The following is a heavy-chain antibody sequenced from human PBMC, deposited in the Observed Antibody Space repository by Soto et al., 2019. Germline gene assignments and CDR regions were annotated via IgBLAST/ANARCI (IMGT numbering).Heavy chain of an antibody. J-gene: IGHJ4*02. CDR1: GFTFSSYA. CDR2: ISGSGGST. V-gene: IGHV3-23*01. Sequence: GGSLRLSCAASGFTFSSYAMSWVRQAPGKGLEWVSAISGSGGSTYYADSVKGRFTISRDNSKNTLYLQMNSLRAEDTAVYYCAKANVVVPAASYFDYWGQGTLVTVSS. CDR3: AKANVVVPAASYFDY. D-gene: IGHD2-2*01.